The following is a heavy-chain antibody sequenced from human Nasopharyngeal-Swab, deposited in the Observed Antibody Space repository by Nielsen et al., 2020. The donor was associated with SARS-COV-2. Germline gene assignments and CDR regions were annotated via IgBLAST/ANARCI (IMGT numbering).Heavy chain of an antibody. J-gene: IGHJ4*02. CDR2: ISSSSYI. D-gene: IGHD1-26*01. CDR1: GFTFSSYS. Sequence: GESLKISCAASGFTFSSYSMNWVRQAPGKELEWVSSISSSSYIYYADSVKGRFTISRDNAKNSLYLQMNSLRAEDTAVYYCARAIVGATGIDYWGQGTLVTVSS. CDR3: ARAIVGATGIDY. V-gene: IGHV3-21*01.